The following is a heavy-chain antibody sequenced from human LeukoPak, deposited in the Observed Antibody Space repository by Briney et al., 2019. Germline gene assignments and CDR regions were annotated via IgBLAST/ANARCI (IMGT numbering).Heavy chain of an antibody. D-gene: IGHD5-18*01. V-gene: IGHV7-4-1*02. CDR2: INTNTGNP. CDR3: AREDTAMPSPPAY. CDR1: GYTFTSSA. J-gene: IGHJ4*02. Sequence: RWASVKVSCKASGYTFTSSAMNWVRQAPGQGLEWMGWINTNTGNPTYAQGFTGRFVFSLDTSVSTAYLQISSLKAEGTAIYYCAREDTAMPSPPAYWGQGTLVTVSS.